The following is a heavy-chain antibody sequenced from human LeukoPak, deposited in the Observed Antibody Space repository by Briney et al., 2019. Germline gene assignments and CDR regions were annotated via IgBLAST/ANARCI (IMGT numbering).Heavy chain of an antibody. D-gene: IGHD3-22*01. CDR2: ISGSGGST. CDR1: GFTFSSYA. V-gene: IGHV3-23*01. CDR3: AKVLPHYYDSSGRAGGYFDY. Sequence: AGGSLRLSCAASGFTFSSYAMSWVRQAPGKGLEWVSAISGSGGSTHYADSVKGRFTISRDNSKNTLYLQMNSLRAEDTAVYYCAKVLPHYYDSSGRAGGYFDYWGQGTLVTVSS. J-gene: IGHJ4*02.